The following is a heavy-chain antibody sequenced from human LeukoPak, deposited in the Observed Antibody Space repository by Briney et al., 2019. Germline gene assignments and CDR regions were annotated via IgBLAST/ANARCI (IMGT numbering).Heavy chain of an antibody. D-gene: IGHD4-11*01. CDR3: ARGHSDYRRLFDY. CDR1: GFSFSTYA. CDR2: INSLGGNT. J-gene: IGHJ4*02. V-gene: IGHV3-64*01. Sequence: PGGSLRLSCAASGFSFSTYAMHWVRQAPGKGLEYVSSINSLGGNTYYANSVRGRITISRDNSKNTLYLQMGSLRVEDMAVYYCARGHSDYRRLFDYWGQGTLVTVSS.